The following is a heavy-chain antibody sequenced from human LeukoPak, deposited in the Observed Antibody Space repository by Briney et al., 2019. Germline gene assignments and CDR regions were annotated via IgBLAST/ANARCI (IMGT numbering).Heavy chain of an antibody. Sequence: GGSLRLSCAASGFTFSSYSMNWVRQAPGKGLEWVSSISSSSSYIYYADSVKGRFTISRDNAKNSLYLQMNSLRAEDTAVYYCARDRRYCSSTSCLSLDYWGQGTLVTVSS. CDR1: GFTFSSYS. J-gene: IGHJ4*02. V-gene: IGHV3-21*01. CDR2: ISSSSSYI. D-gene: IGHD2-2*01. CDR3: ARDRRYCSSTSCLSLDY.